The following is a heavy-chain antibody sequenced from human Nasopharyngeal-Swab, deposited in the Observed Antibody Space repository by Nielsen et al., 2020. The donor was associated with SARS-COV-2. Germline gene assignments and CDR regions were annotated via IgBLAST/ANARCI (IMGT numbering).Heavy chain of an antibody. CDR2: IYSGGST. D-gene: IGHD5-18*01. J-gene: IGHJ6*02. Sequence: GESLKISCAASGFTVSSNYMSWVRQAPGKGLEWVSVIYSGGSTYYADSVKGRFTISRDNSKNTLYLQMNSLRAEDTAVYYCARDRRYSYGYSYYYYGMDVWGQGTTVTVSS. CDR3: ARDRRYSYGYSYYYYGMDV. V-gene: IGHV3-53*01. CDR1: GFTVSSNY.